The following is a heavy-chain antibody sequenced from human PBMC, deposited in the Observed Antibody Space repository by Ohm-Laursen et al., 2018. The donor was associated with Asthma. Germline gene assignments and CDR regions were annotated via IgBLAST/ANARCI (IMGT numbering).Heavy chain of an antibody. Sequence: SETLSFTCIVSGGSISSYYWSWIRQPPGKGLEWIGYIYYSGSTNYNPSLKSRVTISVDTSKNQFSLKLSSVTAADTAVYYCARVAYYYDSSGYYYDYGMDVWGQGTTVTVPS. CDR3: ARVAYYYDSSGYYYDYGMDV. J-gene: IGHJ6*02. D-gene: IGHD3-22*01. V-gene: IGHV4-59*01. CDR1: GGSISSYY. CDR2: IYYSGST.